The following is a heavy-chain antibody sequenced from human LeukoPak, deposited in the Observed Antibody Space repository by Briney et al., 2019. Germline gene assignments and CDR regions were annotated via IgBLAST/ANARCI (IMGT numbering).Heavy chain of an antibody. V-gene: IGHV1-46*01. CDR1: GYTFTSYF. CDR3: ARDRGLNVCPSDY. CDR2: INPSGGTT. Sequence: ASVKVSCKASGYTFTSYFMHWVRQAPGQGLEWMGIINPSGGTTSYAQKFQGGVTMTRDTSTSTVYMELSSLRSEDTAVYYCARDRGLNVCPSDYWGQGTLVIVSS. J-gene: IGHJ4*02. D-gene: IGHD3-10*01.